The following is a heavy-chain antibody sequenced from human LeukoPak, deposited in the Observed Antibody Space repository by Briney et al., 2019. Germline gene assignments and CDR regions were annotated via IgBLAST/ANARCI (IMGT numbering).Heavy chain of an antibody. V-gene: IGHV4-59*01. CDR1: GGSISSYY. D-gene: IGHD5-12*01. J-gene: IGHJ4*02. CDR3: ARTDGYNNLDY. CDR2: IYYSGST. Sequence: SETLSLTCTVYGGSISSYYWSWIRQPPGKGLEWIGYIYYSGSTNYNPSLKSRVTISVDTSKNQFSLKLSSVTAADTAVYYCARTDGYNNLDYWGQGTLVTVSS.